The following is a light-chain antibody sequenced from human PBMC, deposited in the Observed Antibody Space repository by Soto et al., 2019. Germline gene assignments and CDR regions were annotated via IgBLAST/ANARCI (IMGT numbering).Light chain of an antibody. CDR3: QQYNNWPPYT. V-gene: IGKV3D-15*01. CDR2: GAS. Sequence: EIVLTQSPGTLSLSPGERATLSCRASQSFTSTSLAWYQQKPGQAPRLLISGASRRAAGIPDRFSGSGSGTEFTLTISSLQSEDFAVYYCQQYNNWPPYTFGQGTKVDIK. CDR1: QSFTSTS. J-gene: IGKJ2*01.